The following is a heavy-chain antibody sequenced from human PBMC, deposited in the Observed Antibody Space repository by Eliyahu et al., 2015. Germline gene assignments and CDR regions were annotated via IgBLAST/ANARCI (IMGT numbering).Heavy chain of an antibody. CDR2: IYPGDSDT. CDR3: ARHIVEDGYYDFWSGYSFGI. J-gene: IGHJ3*02. CDR1: GYSFTXYW. V-gene: IGHV5-51*01. Sequence: EVQLVQSGAEVKKPGESXKISCKGSGYSFTXYWIGWVRQMPGKGLEWMGIIYPGDSDTRYSPSFQGQVTISADKSISTAYLQWSSLKASDTAMYYCARHIVEDGYYDFWSGYSFGIWGQGTMVTVSS. D-gene: IGHD3-3*01.